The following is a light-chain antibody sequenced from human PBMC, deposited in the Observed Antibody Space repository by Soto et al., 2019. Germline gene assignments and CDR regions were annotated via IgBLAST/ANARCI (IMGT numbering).Light chain of an antibody. V-gene: IGKV2-28*01. J-gene: IGKJ4*01. CDR3: MQALQTPLT. CDR2: LGS. CDR1: QSLLHSNVYNY. Sequence: DIVMTQSPLSLPVTPGEPASISCRSSQSLLHSNVYNYLDWYLQNPGHSPQLLIYLGSNRASGVPDRFSGSGSGTDFTLKISRVDAEDVGVYYCMQALQTPLTFGGGTKVEIK.